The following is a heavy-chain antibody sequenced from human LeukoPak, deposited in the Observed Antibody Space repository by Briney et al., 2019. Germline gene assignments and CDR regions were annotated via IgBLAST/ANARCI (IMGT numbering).Heavy chain of an antibody. CDR3: AAQPCSVGRCYLDY. J-gene: IGHJ4*02. Sequence: GGSLRLSCAASGVTFSSFAMYWVRQAPGKGLEWVAVISYHGSDKYYADSVKGRFTISRDNSKNTLYLQMNSLGAEDTAVYYCAAQPCSVGRCYLDYWGQGTLVTVSS. CDR2: ISYHGSDK. D-gene: IGHD2-15*01. CDR1: GVTFSSFA. V-gene: IGHV3-30*04.